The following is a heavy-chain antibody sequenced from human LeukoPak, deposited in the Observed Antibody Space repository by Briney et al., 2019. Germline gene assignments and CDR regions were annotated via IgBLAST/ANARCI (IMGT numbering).Heavy chain of an antibody. Sequence: PGGSLRLSCAASGFTFSSYAMSWVRQAPGKGLEWVSAISGSGGSTYYADSVKGRFTISRDNSKNTLYLQMNSLRAEDTAVYYCARGSKRFLEWLFKNNWFDPWGQGTLVTVSS. V-gene: IGHV3-23*01. CDR3: ARGSKRFLEWLFKNNWFDP. CDR1: GFTFSSYA. CDR2: ISGSGGST. D-gene: IGHD3-3*01. J-gene: IGHJ5*02.